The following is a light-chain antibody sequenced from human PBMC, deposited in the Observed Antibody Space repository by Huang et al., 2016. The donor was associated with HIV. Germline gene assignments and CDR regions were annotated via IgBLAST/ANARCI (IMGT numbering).Light chain of an antibody. Sequence: EVVMTQIPATLTVTPGERATLSCRASQSVSSNLAWYQQQPGQAPRLLIYGASTRATGIPGRFSASGSGTDFTLTISSLQSEDFAVYYCQQYNNWPPWTFGQGTRVEIK. CDR3: QQYNNWPPWT. CDR2: GAS. V-gene: IGKV3-15*01. J-gene: IGKJ1*01. CDR1: QSVSSN.